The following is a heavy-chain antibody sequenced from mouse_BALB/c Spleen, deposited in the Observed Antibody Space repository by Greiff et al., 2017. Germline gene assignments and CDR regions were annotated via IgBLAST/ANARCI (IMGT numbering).Heavy chain of an antibody. CDR1: GFNIKDYY. J-gene: IGHJ4*01. Sequence: VQLQQSGAELVRSGASVKLSCTASGFNIKDYYMHWVKQRPEQGLEWIGWIDPENGDTEYAPKFQGKATMTADTSSNTAYLQLSSLTSEDTAVYYCNESPAMDDWGQGTSVTVSS. CDR2: IDPENGDT. V-gene: IGHV14-4*02. CDR3: NESPAMDD.